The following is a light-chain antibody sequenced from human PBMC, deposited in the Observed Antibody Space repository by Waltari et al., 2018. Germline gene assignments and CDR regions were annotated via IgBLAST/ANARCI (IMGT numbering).Light chain of an antibody. Sequence: QSILTQPPSVSGAPGQRVTISCTGTNSDVQWYQQLPGRAPTPLIYHNNNRPSGAPDRFYGSKSGTSASLAITGLQAEDEADYYCQSYDSTLIFGGGTKLTVL. CDR2: HNN. V-gene: IGLV1-40*01. CDR3: QSYDSTLI. J-gene: IGLJ2*01. CDR1: NSD.